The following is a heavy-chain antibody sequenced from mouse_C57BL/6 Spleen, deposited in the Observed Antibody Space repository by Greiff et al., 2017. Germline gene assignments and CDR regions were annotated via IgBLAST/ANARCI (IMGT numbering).Heavy chain of an antibody. CDR3: ARDGLGYAMDY. J-gene: IGHJ4*01. Sequence: EVKVVESEGGLVQPGSSMKLSCTASGFTFSDYYMAWVHQVPEKGLEWVANINYDGSSTYYLDSLKSRFIISRDNAKNILYLQMSSLKSEDTATYYCARDGLGYAMDYWGQGTSVTVSS. D-gene: IGHD3-1*01. CDR1: GFTFSDYY. V-gene: IGHV5-16*01. CDR2: INYDGSST.